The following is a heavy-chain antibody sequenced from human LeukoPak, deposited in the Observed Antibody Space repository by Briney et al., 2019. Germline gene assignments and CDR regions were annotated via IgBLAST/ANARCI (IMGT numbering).Heavy chain of an antibody. CDR2: IIPIFGTA. D-gene: IGHD3-3*01. J-gene: IGHJ3*02. V-gene: IGHV1-69*05. Sequence: SVKVSCKASGGTFSSYAISWVRQAPGQGLEWMGGIIPIFGTANYAQKFQGRVTITTDESTSTAYMELSSLRSEDTAVYYCARDAHLDPISPFDIWGQGTMVTVSS. CDR3: ARDAHLDPISPFDI. CDR1: GGTFSSYA.